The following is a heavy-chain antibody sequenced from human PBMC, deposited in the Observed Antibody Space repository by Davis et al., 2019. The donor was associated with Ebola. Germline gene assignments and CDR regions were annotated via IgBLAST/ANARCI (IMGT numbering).Heavy chain of an antibody. CDR1: EFSFRNYG. D-gene: IGHD3-22*01. J-gene: IGHJ4*02. CDR3: ARDGPNYDVDY. V-gene: IGHV3-30*02. Sequence: GESLKISCAASEFSFRNYGMHWVRQAPGKGLEWVAFIRSEATSQDYGKSVQGRFFISRDDSKNTLYLQMNSLRVDDTAVYFCARDGPNYDVDYWGQGTLVTVSA. CDR2: IRSEATSQ.